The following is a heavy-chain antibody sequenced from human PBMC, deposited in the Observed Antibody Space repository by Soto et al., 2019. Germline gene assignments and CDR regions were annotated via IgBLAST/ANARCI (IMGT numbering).Heavy chain of an antibody. V-gene: IGHV4-4*07. Sequence: PSETLSLTCKVSGTSVRHFYWSWIRQSAGKGLEWIGRIYSTGTTNFNPSLKSRLTMSMDMSKNQVSLNLTSVTAAGTAVYYCVRDRADFSSTYYHYFSVWGRGTLVTVS. CDR2: IYSTGTT. CDR3: VRDRADFSSTYYHYFSV. D-gene: IGHD6-13*01. CDR1: GTSVRHFY. J-gene: IGHJ2*01.